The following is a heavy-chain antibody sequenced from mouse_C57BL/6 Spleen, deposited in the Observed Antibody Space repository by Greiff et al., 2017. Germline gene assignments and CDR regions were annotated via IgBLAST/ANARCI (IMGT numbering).Heavy chain of an antibody. CDR2: ISSGSSTI. D-gene: IGHD1-1*01. V-gene: IGHV5-17*01. J-gene: IGHJ2*01. CDR1: GFTFSDYG. CDR3: ARPVYYGSSPYFGY. Sequence: EVQLVESGGGLVKPGGSLKLSCAASGFTFSDYGMHWVRQAPEKGLEWVAYISSGSSTIYYADTVKGRFTISRDNAKNTLFLQMASLRSEATAMYYGARPVYYGSSPYFGYWGQCTTLTVCS.